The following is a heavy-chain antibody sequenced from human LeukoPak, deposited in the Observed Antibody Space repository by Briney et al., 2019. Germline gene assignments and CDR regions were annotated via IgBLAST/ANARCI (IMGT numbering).Heavy chain of an antibody. Sequence: WGALRLSCAASGLSSTIYWMHWVRQVPGKWLVWVSRIKLDEKTAYYADFVKGRFTISRDDAKTTVYLQMNSLRAEDSAVYYCARDRPFWNWGQGTLVTVSS. J-gene: IGHJ4*02. CDR2: IKLDEKTA. V-gene: IGHV3-74*01. D-gene: IGHD3-3*01. CDR3: ARDRPFWN. CDR1: GLSSTIYW.